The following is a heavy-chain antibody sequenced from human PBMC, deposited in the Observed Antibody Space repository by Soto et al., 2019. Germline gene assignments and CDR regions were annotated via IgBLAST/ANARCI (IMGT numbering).Heavy chain of an antibody. V-gene: IGHV1-69*04. CDR2: IIPILGIA. CDR3: AREARVREATIQGNYFDY. J-gene: IGHJ4*02. Sequence: SVKVSCKASGGTFSSYTISWVRQAPGQGLEWMGRIIPILGIANYAQKFQGRVTITADKSTSTAYMELSSLRSEDTAVYYCAREARVREATIQGNYFDYWGQGTLVTVS. CDR1: GGTFSSYT. D-gene: IGHD5-12*01.